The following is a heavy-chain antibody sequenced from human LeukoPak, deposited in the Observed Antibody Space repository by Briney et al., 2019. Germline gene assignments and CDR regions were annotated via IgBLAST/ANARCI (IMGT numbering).Heavy chain of an antibody. D-gene: IGHD6-19*01. Sequence: SETLSLTCAVSGDSISTNNWWIWVRQPPGKGLEWIGEIYHSGNTNYNPSLKSRVTISVDNSKNHFSLKVSSVAAADTAVYYCARAPPYASGWSKGVLDYWGQGTLATVSS. CDR1: GDSISTNNW. CDR2: IYHSGNT. CDR3: ARAPPYASGWSKGVLDY. V-gene: IGHV4-4*02. J-gene: IGHJ4*02.